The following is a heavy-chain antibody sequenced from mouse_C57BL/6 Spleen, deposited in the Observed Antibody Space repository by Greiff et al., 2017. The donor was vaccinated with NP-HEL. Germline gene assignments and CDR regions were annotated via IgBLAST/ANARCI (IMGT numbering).Heavy chain of an antibody. CDR2: IYPGGGYT. V-gene: IGHV1-63*01. Sequence: VQLQQSGAELVRPGTSVKMSCKASGYTFTNYWIGWAEQRPGHGLEWIGDIYPGGGYTNYNEKFKGKATLTADKSSSTAYMQFSSLTSEDSAIYYCARGNYFDYWGQGTTLTVSS. J-gene: IGHJ2*01. CDR3: ARGNYFDY. CDR1: GYTFTNYW.